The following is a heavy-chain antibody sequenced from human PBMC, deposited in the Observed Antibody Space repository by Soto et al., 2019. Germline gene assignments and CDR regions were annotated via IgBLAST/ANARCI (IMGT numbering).Heavy chain of an antibody. CDR3: VRYPRSVGGSYRPDY. Sequence: EVQLVESGGGLVQPGGSLRLSCAASGFTFSSYWMHWVRQVPEKWLVWVSRINSDGSITNYADAVKGRFTISRDNVKNTLYLQMNSLRAEDTAVYYCVRYPRSVGGSYRPDYWGQGTLVTVSS. J-gene: IGHJ4*02. V-gene: IGHV3-74*01. D-gene: IGHD3-16*02. CDR1: GFTFSSYW. CDR2: INSDGSIT.